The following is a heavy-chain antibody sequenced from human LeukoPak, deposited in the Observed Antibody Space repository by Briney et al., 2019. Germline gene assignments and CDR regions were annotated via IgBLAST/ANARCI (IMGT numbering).Heavy chain of an antibody. J-gene: IGHJ5*02. D-gene: IGHD4-23*01. Sequence: ASVKVSCKASGYTFTGYYMHWARQAPGQGLEWMGWINPNSGGTNYAQKFQGRVTMTRDTSISTAYMELSRLRSDDTAVYYCARPYGGNGGWFDPWGQGTLVTVSS. V-gene: IGHV1-2*02. CDR2: INPNSGGT. CDR1: GYTFTGYY. CDR3: ARPYGGNGGWFDP.